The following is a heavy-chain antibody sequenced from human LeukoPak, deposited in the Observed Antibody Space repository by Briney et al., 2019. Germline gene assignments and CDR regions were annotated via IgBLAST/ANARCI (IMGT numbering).Heavy chain of an antibody. CDR2: IYYSGST. CDR3: ARVFGYYSSSMFFDY. J-gene: IGHJ4*02. D-gene: IGHD6-13*01. Sequence: PSETLSLTCTVSGGSISSYYWSWIRQPPGKGLEWIGYIYYSGSTNYNPSLKSRVTISVDTSKNQFSLKLSSVTAADTAVYYCARVFGYYSSSMFFDYWGQGTLVTVSS. CDR1: GGSISSYY. V-gene: IGHV4-59*01.